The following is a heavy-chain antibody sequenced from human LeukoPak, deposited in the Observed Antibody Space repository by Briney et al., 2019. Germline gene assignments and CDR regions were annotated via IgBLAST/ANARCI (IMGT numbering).Heavy chain of an antibody. Sequence: GRSLRLSCAASGFTFSSYGMHWVRQAPGKGLEWVAVISYDGSNKYYADSVKGRFTISRDNSKNTLYLQMNSLRAEDTAVYYCAKGDSNGYYFDYWGQGTLVTVSS. V-gene: IGHV3-30*18. CDR3: AKGDSNGYYFDY. CDR1: GFTFSSYG. J-gene: IGHJ4*02. CDR2: ISYDGSNK. D-gene: IGHD3-22*01.